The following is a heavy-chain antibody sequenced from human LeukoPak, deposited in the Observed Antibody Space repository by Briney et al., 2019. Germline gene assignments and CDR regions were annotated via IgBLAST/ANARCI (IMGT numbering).Heavy chain of an antibody. CDR3: NFGEEALDI. J-gene: IGHJ3*02. D-gene: IGHD3-10*01. V-gene: IGHV1-69*05. CDR2: IIPIFGTA. CDR1: GGTFRSYA. Sequence: SVKVSCMASGGTFRSYAISWVRQAPGQGLEWMGGIIPIFGTANYAQKFQGRVTITTDESTSTAYMELSSLRSEDTAVYYCNFGEEALDIWGQGTMVTVSS.